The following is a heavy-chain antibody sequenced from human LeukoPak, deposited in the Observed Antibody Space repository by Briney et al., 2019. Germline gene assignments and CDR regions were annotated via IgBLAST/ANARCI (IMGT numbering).Heavy chain of an antibody. Sequence: ASVKVSCKASGYTFTSYDIKWVRQATGQGLEWMGWMNPNSGNTGYAQKFQGRVTMTRNTSISTAYMELSSLRSEDTAVYYCARGLRFLEWLLSWFDPWGQGTLVTVSS. V-gene: IGHV1-8*01. CDR1: GYTFTSYD. D-gene: IGHD3-3*01. CDR3: ARGLRFLEWLLSWFDP. J-gene: IGHJ5*02. CDR2: MNPNSGNT.